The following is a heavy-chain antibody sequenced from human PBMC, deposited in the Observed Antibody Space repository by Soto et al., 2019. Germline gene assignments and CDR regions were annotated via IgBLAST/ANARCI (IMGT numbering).Heavy chain of an antibody. J-gene: IGHJ4*02. V-gene: IGHV3-23*01. CDR2: ISGSGGST. CDR3: AKAQRKQWLVPYY. Sequence: PGGSLRLSCAASGFTFSSYAMSWVRQAPGKGLEWVSAISGSGGSTYYADSVKGRFTISRDNSKNTLYLQMNSLRAADTAVYYCAKAQRKQWLVPYYWGQGTLVTVSS. CDR1: GFTFSSYA. D-gene: IGHD6-19*01.